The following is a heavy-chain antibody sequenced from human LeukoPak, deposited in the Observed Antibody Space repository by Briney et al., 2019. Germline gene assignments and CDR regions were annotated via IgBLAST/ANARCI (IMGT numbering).Heavy chain of an antibody. D-gene: IGHD6-13*01. Sequence: PSETLSLTCTVSGGSISSYYWSWIRQPPGKGLEWIGYIYYSGSTNYNPSLKSRVTISVDTSKNQFSLKLSSVTAADTAVYYCARGRGYSSSWYGVDYWGQGTLVTVSS. V-gene: IGHV4-59*01. CDR3: ARGRGYSSSWYGVDY. J-gene: IGHJ4*02. CDR1: GGSISSYY. CDR2: IYYSGST.